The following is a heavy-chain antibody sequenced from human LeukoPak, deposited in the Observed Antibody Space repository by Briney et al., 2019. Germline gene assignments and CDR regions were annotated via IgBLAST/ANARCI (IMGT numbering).Heavy chain of an antibody. CDR2: INYSGRT. J-gene: IGHJ4*02. V-gene: IGHV4-39*07. Sequence: SETLSLTCTISDDSISNNRYFWAWIRQPPGKGLEWIGSINYSGRTYYNPSLKSRLTMSVDTAKRQFSLKLISVTAADTALYYSARDIDDVGALLDFWGQGTLVTVSS. CDR1: DDSISNNRYF. CDR3: ARDIDDVGALLDF. D-gene: IGHD1-26*01.